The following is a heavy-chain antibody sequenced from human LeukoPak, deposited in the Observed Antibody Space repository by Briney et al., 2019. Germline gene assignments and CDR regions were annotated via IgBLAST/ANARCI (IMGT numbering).Heavy chain of an antibody. CDR1: GLTFRSYA. CDR2: ISGTGVYT. V-gene: IGHV3-23*01. Sequence: PGGSLRLSCAASGLTFRSYAMSWVRQAPGKRLEWVSAISGTGVYTSYADSVKGRFTISRDNSKNTLYLQMNSLRAEDTAVYYCARDRGSRWFGPIDYWGQGTLVTVSS. J-gene: IGHJ4*02. D-gene: IGHD6-13*01. CDR3: ARDRGSRWFGPIDY.